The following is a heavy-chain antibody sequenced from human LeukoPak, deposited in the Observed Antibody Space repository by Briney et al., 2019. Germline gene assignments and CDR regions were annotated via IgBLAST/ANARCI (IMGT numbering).Heavy chain of an antibody. D-gene: IGHD3-3*01. CDR1: GFTASSKY. V-gene: IGHV3-23*01. Sequence: GGSLRLSCTASGFTASSKYMSWVRQASGKGLEWVSFITGSGGDGYTVDSVKGRFIISRDNSKNSIYLQLNSLRPEDTAVYYCAKMAIAKGATQGRGFLQFDFWGQGTLVTVSS. CDR2: ITGSGGDG. CDR3: AKMAIAKGATQGRGFLQFDF. J-gene: IGHJ4*02.